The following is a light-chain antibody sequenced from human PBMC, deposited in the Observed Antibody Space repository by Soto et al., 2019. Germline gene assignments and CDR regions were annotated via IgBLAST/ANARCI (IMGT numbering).Light chain of an antibody. CDR3: TSFTTANIWV. CDR1: SSDIGVYNY. CDR2: EVS. V-gene: IGLV2-14*01. J-gene: IGLJ3*02. Sequence: QSALTQPASVSGSPGQSITISCTGTSSDIGVYNYVSWYQQHPGKAPKLVICEVSNRPSGVSSRFSGSKSCNTASLTISGLRAEDEADYYCTSFTTANIWVFGGGTKLTVL.